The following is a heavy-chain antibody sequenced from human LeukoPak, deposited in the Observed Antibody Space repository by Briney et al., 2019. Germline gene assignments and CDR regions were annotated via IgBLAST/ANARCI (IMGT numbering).Heavy chain of an antibody. V-gene: IGHV3-21*01. D-gene: IGHD6-19*01. CDR3: ALKAVAGSFDQ. J-gene: IGHJ4*02. CDR2: ISSGTSYI. Sequence: GGSLRLSCAASGFTFSSYSMNWVRQAPGKGLEWVSSISSGTSYIHYADSVKGRFTISRGNAKNSLYLQMNSLRAEDTAVYYCALKAVAGSFDQWGQGTLVTVSS. CDR1: GFTFSSYS.